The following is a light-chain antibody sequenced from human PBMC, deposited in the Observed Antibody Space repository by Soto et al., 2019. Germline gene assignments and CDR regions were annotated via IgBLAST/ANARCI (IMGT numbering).Light chain of an antibody. Sequence: DIQMTQSPPSLSVSVGDRVTITCQASQDISNYLHWFQQKPGKAPQLLIFDVSNLQTGVPSTFSGGGSGTDFALTISNLEPEDIATYYCQQYDSLPLTFGQGTRLEIK. CDR1: QDISNY. CDR2: DVS. CDR3: QQYDSLPLT. J-gene: IGKJ5*01. V-gene: IGKV1-33*01.